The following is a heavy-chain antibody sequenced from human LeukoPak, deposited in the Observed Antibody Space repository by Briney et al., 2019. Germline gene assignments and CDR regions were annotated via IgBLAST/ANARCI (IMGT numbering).Heavy chain of an antibody. J-gene: IGHJ6*03. CDR3: ARDSSWSLAYYYYMDV. CDR1: GFTFSRYW. D-gene: IGHD6-13*01. V-gene: IGHV3-7*01. CDR2: IKQDGREK. Sequence: GGSLRLSCAASGFTFSRYWMNWVRQAPGKGLEWVANIKQDGREKYYVDSVEGRFTISRENAENSMYTQMNGLSAEDTAVYYCARDSSWSLAYYYYMDVWGKGTTVTVSS.